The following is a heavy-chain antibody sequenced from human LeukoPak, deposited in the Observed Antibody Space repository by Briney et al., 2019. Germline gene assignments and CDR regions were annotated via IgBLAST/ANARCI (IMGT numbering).Heavy chain of an antibody. CDR3: ARYRVDYAYVWESVQNWFDP. J-gene: IGHJ5*02. D-gene: IGHD3-16*01. V-gene: IGHV1-2*02. Sequence: GASVKVSCKASGYTFTGYYMHWVRQAPGQGLEWMGWINSNSGGTNYAQKCQGRVTMTRDTSISTAYMELSRLRSDDTAVYYGARYRVDYAYVWESVQNWFDPWGQGTLVTDSS. CDR2: INSNSGGT. CDR1: GYTFTGYY.